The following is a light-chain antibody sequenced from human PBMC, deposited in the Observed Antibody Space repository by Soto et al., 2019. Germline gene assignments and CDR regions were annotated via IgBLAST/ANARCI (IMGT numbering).Light chain of an antibody. J-gene: IGLJ1*01. CDR3: QSYDRTLSARYV. Sequence: QSVLTQPPSVSGAPGQRVTISCTGSSSNIGANYDVHWYQQRPGTAPKLLIFGNSNRPSGVLDRFSCSKSGTSASLAITGPQAEDEGDYYCQSYDRTLSARYVFGTGTKLTVL. V-gene: IGLV1-40*01. CDR2: GNS. CDR1: SSNIGANYD.